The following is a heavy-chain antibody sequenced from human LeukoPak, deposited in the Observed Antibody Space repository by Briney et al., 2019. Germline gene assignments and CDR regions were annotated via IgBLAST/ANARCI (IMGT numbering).Heavy chain of an antibody. D-gene: IGHD6-19*01. J-gene: IGHJ4*02. CDR2: INHSGST. CDR1: GGSFSGYY. V-gene: IGHV4-34*01. Sequence: PSETLSLTCAVYGGSFSGYYWSWIRQPPGKGLEWIGEINHSGSTNYNPSLKSRVTISVDTSKNQFSLKVSSVTAADTAVYYCARGGWSIDYWGQGTLVTVSS. CDR3: ARGGWSIDY.